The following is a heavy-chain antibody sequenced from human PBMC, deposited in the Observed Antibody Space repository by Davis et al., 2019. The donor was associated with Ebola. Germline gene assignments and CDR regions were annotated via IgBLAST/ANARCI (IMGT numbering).Heavy chain of an antibody. D-gene: IGHD6-13*01. CDR3: ARDRQQLLYYFDY. CDR2: ISSSSSYI. J-gene: IGHJ4*02. CDR1: GFTFSSYS. V-gene: IGHV3-21*01. Sequence: GGSLRLSCASSGFTFSSYSMNWVRQAPGKGLEWVSSISSSSSYIYYADSVKGRFTISRDNAKNSLYLQMNSLRAEGTAVYYCARDRQQLLYYFDYWGQGTLVTVSS.